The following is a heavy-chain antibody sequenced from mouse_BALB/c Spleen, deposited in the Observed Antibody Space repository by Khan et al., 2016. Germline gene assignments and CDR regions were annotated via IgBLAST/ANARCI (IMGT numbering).Heavy chain of an antibody. V-gene: IGHV1-20*02. J-gene: IGHJ4*01. CDR3: ASFGSGL. D-gene: IGHD1-1*01. CDR2: INPYSGDT. Sequence: VQLQQSGPELVKPGASVKIPCKASGYSFTDYFMNWVMQSHGKSLEWIGRINPYSGDTFYNQRFKGKATLTVDKSSSTAHMDLRSLASEDSAVYFCASFGSGLWGQGTSVTVSS. CDR1: GYSFTDYF.